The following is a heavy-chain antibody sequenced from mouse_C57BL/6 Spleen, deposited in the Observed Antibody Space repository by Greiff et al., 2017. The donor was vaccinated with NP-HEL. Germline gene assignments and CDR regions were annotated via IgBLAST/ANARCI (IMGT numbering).Heavy chain of an antibody. V-gene: IGHV14-1*01. CDR2: IDPEDGDT. CDR3: TTDDGYYVDYAMDY. CDR1: GFNIKDYY. J-gene: IGHJ4*01. Sequence: DVKLQESGAELVRPGASVKLSCTASGFNIKDYYMHWVKQRPEQGLEWIGRIDPEDGDTEYAPKFQGKATMTADTSSNTAYLQLSSLTSEDTAVYYCTTDDGYYVDYAMDYWGQGTSVTVSS. D-gene: IGHD2-3*01.